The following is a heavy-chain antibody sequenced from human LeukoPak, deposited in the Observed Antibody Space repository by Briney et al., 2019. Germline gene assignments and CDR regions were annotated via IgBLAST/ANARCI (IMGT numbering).Heavy chain of an antibody. Sequence: PSETLSLTCTVSGGSISSYYWSWIRQPQGKGLEWIGYIYYSGSTNYNPSLKSRVTISVDASKNQFSLKLSSVTAADTAVYYCARVYYYGSGTGVSRFDPWGQGTLVTVSS. CDR1: GGSISSYY. D-gene: IGHD3-10*01. CDR2: IYYSGST. J-gene: IGHJ5*02. V-gene: IGHV4-59*01. CDR3: ARVYYYGSGTGVSRFDP.